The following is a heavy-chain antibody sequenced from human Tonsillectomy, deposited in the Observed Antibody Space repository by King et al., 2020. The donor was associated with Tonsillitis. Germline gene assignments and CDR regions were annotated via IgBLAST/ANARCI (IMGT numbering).Heavy chain of an antibody. V-gene: IGHV3-23*04. CDR2: INDAGDTT. D-gene: IGHD2-15*01. J-gene: IGHJ4*02. CDR1: GFTFSSYA. CDR3: GRGTGFGSGWPYDY. Sequence: VQLVESGGGLVQPGGSLRLSCVGSGFTFSSYAMTWVRQAPGKGLEWVASINDAGDTTYYSDFVEGRFTISRDNSKNTLFLQTKSLRVEDTAVYYCGRGTGFGSGWPYDYWGQGTLVTVSS.